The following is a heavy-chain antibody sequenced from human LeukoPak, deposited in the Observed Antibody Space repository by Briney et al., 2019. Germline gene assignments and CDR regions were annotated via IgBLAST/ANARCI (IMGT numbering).Heavy chain of an antibody. CDR1: GYTFTSYD. J-gene: IGHJ5*02. D-gene: IGHD2-2*01. Sequence: ASAKVSCTASGYTFTSYDINCGSQATGQGLERMGWMNPNSGNTGYAQKFQGRVTMTRNTSISTAYMELSSLRSEDTAVYYCARGRRDIVVVPAANWFDPWGQGTLVTVSS. CDR2: MNPNSGNT. CDR3: ARGRRDIVVVPAANWFDP. V-gene: IGHV1-8*01.